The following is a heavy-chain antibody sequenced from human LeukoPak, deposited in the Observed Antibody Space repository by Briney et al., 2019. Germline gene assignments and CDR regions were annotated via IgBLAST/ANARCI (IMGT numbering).Heavy chain of an antibody. J-gene: IGHJ6*02. Sequence: GGSLRLSCAASGFTFSSYAMSWVRQAPGKGLEWVSVISGSGVSTYHADSVKGRFTISRDNSKNTLYLQMNSLRDEDTAVYYCAKGQNDYGDYVTYYYYGMDVWGQGTTVTASS. D-gene: IGHD4-17*01. V-gene: IGHV3-23*01. CDR3: AKGQNDYGDYVTYYYYGMDV. CDR2: ISGSGVST. CDR1: GFTFSSYA.